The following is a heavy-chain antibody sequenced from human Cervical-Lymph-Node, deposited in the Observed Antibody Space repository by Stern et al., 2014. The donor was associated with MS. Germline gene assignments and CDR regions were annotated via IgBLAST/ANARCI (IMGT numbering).Heavy chain of an antibody. CDR2: IFPGGSDI. V-gene: IGHV5-51*01. CDR1: GYTFTSYW. CDR3: ARQRYFDY. Sequence: EVQLVQSGPEVKRPGESLKISCQASGYTFTSYWIGWVRQMPGKGLEWIAIIFPGGSDIKYSPPSQGQFPISADKSSSTAYLQWNKLKASDTAIYYCARQRYFDYWGQGTLVTVSS. J-gene: IGHJ4*02.